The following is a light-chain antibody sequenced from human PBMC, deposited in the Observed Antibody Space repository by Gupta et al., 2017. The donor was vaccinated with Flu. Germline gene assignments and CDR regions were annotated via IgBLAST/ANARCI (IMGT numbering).Light chain of an antibody. Sequence: DIVMTQSPVPLPVTPGEPASISCRSSQSPLHSNGYNHVDWYLQKPGQSPQLLIYLGSNRASGVPDWFGGGGSSTDFTLKISREEAEDVGFYYYMQTLQIPRTFGQGTKVEIK. CDR1: QSPLHSNGYNH. J-gene: IGKJ1*01. V-gene: IGKV2-28*01. CDR3: MQTLQIPRT. CDR2: LGS.